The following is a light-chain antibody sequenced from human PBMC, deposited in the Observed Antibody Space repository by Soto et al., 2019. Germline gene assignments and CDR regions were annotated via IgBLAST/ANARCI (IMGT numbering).Light chain of an antibody. CDR2: GVS. J-gene: IGLJ1*01. Sequence: QSALTQPASVSGSPGQSITISCTGTTSDVSIYNYVSWYQQHPDKAPKLMIYGVSNRPSGVSNRFSGAKSGHTASLTISGLQVEDEADYYCCSYTSSTNYVFGPGTKVTVL. V-gene: IGLV2-14*01. CDR1: TSDVSIYNY. CDR3: CSYTSSTNYV.